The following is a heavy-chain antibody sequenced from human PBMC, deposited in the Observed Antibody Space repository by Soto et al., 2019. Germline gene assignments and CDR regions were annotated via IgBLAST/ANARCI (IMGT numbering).Heavy chain of an antibody. CDR1: GYIFTSYT. J-gene: IGHJ4*02. CDR2: INAGNGKT. V-gene: IGHV1-3*01. D-gene: IGHD2-21*02. CDR3: ARAGLSCGGDWYGTPFDY. Sequence: QVQLVQSGAEVKKPGASVKVSCKASGYIFTSYTIHWVRQAPGQSLEWMGWINAGNGKTKYTQNFHGRVTITRDTXAXIXXMGLSSVRSEDTAAYFCARAGLSCGGDWYGTPFDYWGQGTLVTVSS.